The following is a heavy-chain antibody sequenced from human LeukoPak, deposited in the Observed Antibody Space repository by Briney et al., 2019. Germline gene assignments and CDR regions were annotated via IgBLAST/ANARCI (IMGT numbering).Heavy chain of an antibody. CDR3: AKDPFDFWSGYSPN. J-gene: IGHJ4*02. D-gene: IGHD3-3*01. CDR1: GFTFSSYA. V-gene: IGHV3-23*01. CDR2: ISGSGGST. Sequence: GGSLRLSCAASGFTFSSYAMSWVRQAPGKGLEWVSAISGSGGSTYYADSVKGRFTISRVNSKNTLYLQMNSLRAEDTAVYYCAKDPFDFWSGYSPNWGQGTLVTVSS.